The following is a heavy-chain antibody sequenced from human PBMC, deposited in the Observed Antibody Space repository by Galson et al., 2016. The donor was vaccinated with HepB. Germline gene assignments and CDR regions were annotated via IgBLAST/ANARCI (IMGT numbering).Heavy chain of an antibody. CDR2: ISSDGSNK. J-gene: IGHJ1*01. D-gene: IGHD3-10*01. CDR3: TRASFPTCGIRRGSVQH. V-gene: IGHV3-30*04. CDR1: FFSFLPSS. Sequence: SLILSFSSSFFSFLPSSFPWVRQTPGNGLEWVSVISSDGSNKYYSDSVKGRFIISRDNSTNTIILHMNSLRSEDTGVYHCTRASFPTCGIRRGSVQHWGQGSRGT.